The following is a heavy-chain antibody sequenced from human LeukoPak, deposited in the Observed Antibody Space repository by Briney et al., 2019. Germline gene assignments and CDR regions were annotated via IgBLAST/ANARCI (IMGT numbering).Heavy chain of an antibody. J-gene: IGHJ6*03. CDR1: GGSISSYY. V-gene: IGHV4-59*12. Sequence: SETLSLTCTVSGGSISSYYWSWIRQPPGKGLEWIGYIYYSGSTNYNPSLKSRVTISVDTSKNQFSLKLSSVTAADTAVYYCARASPNYYMDVWGKGTTVTVSS. CDR2: IYYSGST. CDR3: ARASPNYYMDV.